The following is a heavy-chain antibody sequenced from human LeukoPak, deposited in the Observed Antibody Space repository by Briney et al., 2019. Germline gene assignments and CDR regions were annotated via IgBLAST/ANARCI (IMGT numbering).Heavy chain of an antibody. Sequence: SETLSLTCTVSGGSISSYYWSWIRQPPGKGLEWIGYIYYSGSTNYNPSLKSRVTISVDTSKNQFSLKLSSVTAADTAVYYCARGEEGYSDAFDIWGQGTMVTVSS. CDR1: GGSISSYY. CDR3: ARGEEGYSDAFDI. D-gene: IGHD2-15*01. CDR2: IYYSGST. J-gene: IGHJ3*02. V-gene: IGHV4-59*12.